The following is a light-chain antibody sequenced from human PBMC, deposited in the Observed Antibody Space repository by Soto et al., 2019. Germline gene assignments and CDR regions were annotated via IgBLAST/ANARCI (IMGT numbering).Light chain of an antibody. CDR1: SNDIGANDY. Sequence: QSALTQPASVSWSPGQSITISCTGTSNDIGANDYVSWYQHHPGQAPKILIYEAANRPSGVSHRFSGSKSGNTASLTISGLQAEDEADYFCTSYTSTSTLVFGGGTKLTVL. J-gene: IGLJ2*01. V-gene: IGLV2-14*01. CDR3: TSYTSTSTLV. CDR2: EAA.